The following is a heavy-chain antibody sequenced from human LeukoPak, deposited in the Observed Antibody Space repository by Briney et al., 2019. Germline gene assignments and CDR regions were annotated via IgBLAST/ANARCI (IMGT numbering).Heavy chain of an antibody. V-gene: IGHV4-38-2*02. J-gene: IGHJ4*02. CDR2: IYHSGST. Sequence: SETLSLTCTVSGYSISSGYYWGWIRQPPGKGLEWIGSIYHSGSTYYNPSLKSRVTISVDTSKNQFSLKLSSVTAADTAVYYCARDPSSGWYHYFDYWGQGTLVTVSS. D-gene: IGHD6-19*01. CDR1: GYSISSGYY. CDR3: ARDPSSGWYHYFDY.